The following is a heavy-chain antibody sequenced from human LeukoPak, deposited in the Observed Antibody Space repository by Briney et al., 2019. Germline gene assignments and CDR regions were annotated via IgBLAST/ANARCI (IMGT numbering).Heavy chain of an antibody. V-gene: IGHV4-38-2*02. CDR2: IYHSGST. Sequence: PSETLSLTCTVSGYSISSGYYWGWIRQPPGKGLEWIGSIYHSGSTYYNPSLKSRVTISVDTSKNQFSLKLSSVTAADTAVYYCARALGNYGSGERNYYMDVWGKGTTVTVSS. CDR1: GYSISSGYY. CDR3: ARALGNYGSGERNYYMDV. J-gene: IGHJ6*03. D-gene: IGHD3-10*01.